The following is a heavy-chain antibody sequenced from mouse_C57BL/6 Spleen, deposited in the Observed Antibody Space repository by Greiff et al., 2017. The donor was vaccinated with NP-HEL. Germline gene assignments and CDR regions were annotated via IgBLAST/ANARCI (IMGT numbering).Heavy chain of an antibody. J-gene: IGHJ2*01. CDR2: INPSNGGT. V-gene: IGHV1-53*01. D-gene: IGHD1-1*01. CDR3: ARETTVDFDY. CDR1: GYTFTSYW. Sequence: VQLRQPGTELVKPGASVKLSCKASGYTFTSYWMHWVKQRPGQGLEWIGNINPSNGGTNYNQKFKDKATLTADKSSSTAYMQLSSLTSEDSAVYYCARETTVDFDYWGQGTTLTVSS.